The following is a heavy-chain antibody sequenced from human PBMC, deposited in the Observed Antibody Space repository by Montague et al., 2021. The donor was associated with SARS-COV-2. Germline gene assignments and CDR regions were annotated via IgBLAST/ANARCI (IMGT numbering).Heavy chain of an antibody. Sequence: SETLSLTCTISGGSMRRYYWTWIQQLPGKELEWIGSIYDSGGARYNPSLKSRVSISVDASKNQFSLRVTSVTAADTAVYFCARRGTGNYEILDYWGQGILVTVSS. CDR3: ARRGTGNYEILDY. V-gene: IGHV4-59*01. CDR2: IYDSGGA. CDR1: GGSMRRYY. D-gene: IGHD3-3*01. J-gene: IGHJ4*02.